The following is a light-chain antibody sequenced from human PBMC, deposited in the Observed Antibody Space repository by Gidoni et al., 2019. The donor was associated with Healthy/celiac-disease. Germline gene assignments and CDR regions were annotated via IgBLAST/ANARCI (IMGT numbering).Light chain of an antibody. CDR2: YDD. Sequence: VSEAPRQRVTISCSGSSSNIGNNAVNWYQQLPGKAPKLLIYYDDLLPSGVSDRFSVSKSGTSASLAISGLQSEDEADYYCAAWDDSLNGVVFGGGTKLTVL. CDR3: AAWDDSLNGVV. CDR1: SSNIGNNA. J-gene: IGLJ2*01. V-gene: IGLV1-36*01.